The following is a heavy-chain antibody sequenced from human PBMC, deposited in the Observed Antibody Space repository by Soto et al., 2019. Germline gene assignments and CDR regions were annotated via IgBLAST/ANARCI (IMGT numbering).Heavy chain of an antibody. Sequence: SETLSLTCAVYGGSFSGYYWSWLRQPPGKGPEWIGEINHSGSTNYNPSLKSRVTISVDTSKNQFSLKLSSVTAADTAVYYCARAGSYSYGRPYDYWGQGTLVTVSS. D-gene: IGHD5-18*01. V-gene: IGHV4-34*01. CDR1: GGSFSGYY. CDR2: INHSGST. J-gene: IGHJ4*02. CDR3: ARAGSYSYGRPYDY.